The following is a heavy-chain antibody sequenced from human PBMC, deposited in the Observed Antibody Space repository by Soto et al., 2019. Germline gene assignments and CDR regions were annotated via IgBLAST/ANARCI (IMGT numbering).Heavy chain of an antibody. CDR2: ISGSGGST. V-gene: IGHV3-23*01. D-gene: IGHD4-4*01. Sequence: GGSLRLSCAASGVTFSGYAMSWVRQAPGKGLERVSAISGSGGSTYYADSVKGRFTSSRDNSKNTLYLQMNSLRAEDTAVYYCAKDLTVPENWFDPWGQGTLVTVSS. CDR1: GVTFSGYA. J-gene: IGHJ5*02. CDR3: AKDLTVPENWFDP.